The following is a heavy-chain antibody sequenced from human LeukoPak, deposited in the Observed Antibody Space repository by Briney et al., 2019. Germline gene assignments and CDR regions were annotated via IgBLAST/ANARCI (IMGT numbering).Heavy chain of an antibody. CDR3: ARAQYASSSGDYWYYYKDV. CDR1: GGSISGYY. J-gene: IGHJ6*03. V-gene: IGHV4-59*01. D-gene: IGHD6-6*01. Sequence: SETLSLTCTVSGGSISGYYWSWIRQPPGKGLEWIGYIYYSGSTNYNPSLKSRVTISVDTSKNQFSLKLNSVTAADTAVYYCARAQYASSSGDYWYYYKDVWGKGTTVTVSS. CDR2: IYYSGST.